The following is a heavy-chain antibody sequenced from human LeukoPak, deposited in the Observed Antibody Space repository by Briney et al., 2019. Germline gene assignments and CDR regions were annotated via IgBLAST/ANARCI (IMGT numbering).Heavy chain of an antibody. V-gene: IGHV4-34*01. D-gene: IGHD4-17*01. CDR1: GGSISSYY. CDR2: INHSGST. J-gene: IGHJ5*02. CDR3: ARDPTVTNNWFDP. Sequence: PSETLSLTCTVSGGSISSYYWSWIRQPPGKGLEWIGEINHSGSTNYNPSLKSRVTISVDTSKNQFSLKLSSVTAADTAVYYCARDPTVTNNWFDPWGQGTLVTVSS.